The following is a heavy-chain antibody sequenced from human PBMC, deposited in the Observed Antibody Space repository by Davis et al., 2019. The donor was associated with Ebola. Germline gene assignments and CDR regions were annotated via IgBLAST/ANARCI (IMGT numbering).Heavy chain of an antibody. D-gene: IGHD3/OR15-3a*01. V-gene: IGHV4-34*01. CDR3: AKDHRDCCFYGEDV. Sequence: SETLSLTCAVYGGSFSGYYWSWIRQPPGKGLEWIGEINHSGNTHYNPSLKSRVAISVDASKNQFSLKLSSVTAADTAVYYCAKDHRDCCFYGEDVWGQGITVTVSS. J-gene: IGHJ6*02. CDR1: GGSFSGYY. CDR2: INHSGNT.